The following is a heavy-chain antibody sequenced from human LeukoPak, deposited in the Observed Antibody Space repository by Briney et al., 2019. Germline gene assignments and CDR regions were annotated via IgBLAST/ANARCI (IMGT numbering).Heavy chain of an antibody. CDR1: GFTFSYYG. D-gene: IGHD6-19*01. V-gene: IGHV3-23*01. CDR3: AKDEQWLVTFDY. CDR2: ISGSGGST. J-gene: IGHJ4*02. Sequence: PGGSLRLSCAAYGFTFSYYGMHWVRQAPGKGLEWVSAISGSGGSTYYADSVKGRFTISRDNSKNTLYLQMNSLRAEDTAVYYCAKDEQWLVTFDYWGQGTLVTVSS.